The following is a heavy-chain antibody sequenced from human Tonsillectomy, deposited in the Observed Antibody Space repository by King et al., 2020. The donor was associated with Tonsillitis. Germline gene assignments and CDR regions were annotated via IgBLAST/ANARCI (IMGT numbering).Heavy chain of an antibody. Sequence: VQLVESGGGLVQPGGSLKLSCAASGFTFSGSAIHWVRQASGKGLEWVGRIKGKTQSYATEYSASVKGRFTISRDDSDNTAYLQIYSLQSEDTAVYYCTRLRDYGDYRFDLWGQGTLVTVSS. D-gene: IGHD4-17*01. CDR2: IKGKTQSYAT. CDR3: TRLRDYGDYRFDL. CDR1: GFTFSGSA. J-gene: IGHJ5*02. V-gene: IGHV3-73*01.